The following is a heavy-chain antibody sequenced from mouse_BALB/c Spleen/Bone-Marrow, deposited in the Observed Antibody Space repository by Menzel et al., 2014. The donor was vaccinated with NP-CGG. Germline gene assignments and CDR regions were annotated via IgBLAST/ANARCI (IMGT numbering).Heavy chain of an antibody. CDR2: IHPGSGGT. CDR3: ARLRQLGLRTIDY. Sequence: QVQLQQSGAELVRPGASVKLSCKALGYTFIDYEIHWVKQTPVHGLEWIGAIHPGSGGTAYNQKFKGKATLTADKYSSTVYMELSSLTSEDSVVYYCARLRQLGLRTIDYWGQGTTLIVSS. J-gene: IGHJ2*01. D-gene: IGHD3-2*01. V-gene: IGHV1-15*01. CDR1: GYTFIDYE.